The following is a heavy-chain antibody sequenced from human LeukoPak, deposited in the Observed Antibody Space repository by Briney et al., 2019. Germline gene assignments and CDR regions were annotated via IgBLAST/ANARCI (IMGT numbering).Heavy chain of an antibody. CDR2: ISDSGGSR. Sequence: QTGGSLRLSCAASGFTFRIYAMGWVRQAPGKGLEWVSVISDSGGSRYHADSVKGRFTISRDNSKNTLYLQMNSLRAEDTAVYYCAKRVDSSGYYYLPYFDYWGQGTLVTVSS. V-gene: IGHV3-23*01. CDR1: GFTFRIYA. J-gene: IGHJ4*02. D-gene: IGHD3-22*01. CDR3: AKRVDSSGYYYLPYFDY.